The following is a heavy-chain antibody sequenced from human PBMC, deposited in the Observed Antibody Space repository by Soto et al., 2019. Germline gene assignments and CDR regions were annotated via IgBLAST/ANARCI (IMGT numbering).Heavy chain of an antibody. D-gene: IGHD6-13*01. CDR2: INSDGSST. CDR1: GFTFSSYW. CDR3: AKIAAADHDAFDI. J-gene: IGHJ3*02. Sequence: PGGSLRLSCAASGFTFSSYWMHWVRQAPGKGLVWVSRINSDGSSTSYADSVKGRFTISRDNAKNTLYLQMNSLRAEDTAVYCCAKIAAADHDAFDIWGQGTMVTVSS. V-gene: IGHV3-74*01.